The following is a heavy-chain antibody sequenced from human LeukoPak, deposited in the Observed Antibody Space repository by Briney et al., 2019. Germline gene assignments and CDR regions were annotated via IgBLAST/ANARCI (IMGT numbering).Heavy chain of an antibody. V-gene: IGHV4-39*07. Sequence: PSETLSLTCTVSGGSISSYYWGWIRQPPGKGLEWIGSIYYSGSTYYNPSLKSRVTISVDTSKNQFSLKLSSVTAADTAVYYCARTQWSAASIIDSWGQGTLVTVSS. CDR3: ARTQWSAASIIDS. J-gene: IGHJ4*02. D-gene: IGHD2-2*02. CDR2: IYYSGST. CDR1: GGSISSYY.